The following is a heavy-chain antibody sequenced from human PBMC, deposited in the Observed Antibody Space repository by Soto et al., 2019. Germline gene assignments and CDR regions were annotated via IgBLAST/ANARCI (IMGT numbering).Heavy chain of an antibody. J-gene: IGHJ6*02. CDR2: LSGSAGTT. CDR3: AKDQYSSSIEYGMDV. Sequence: GVCLRLSCSGSGCSFSSYVVIWFRQAAGKGLQSVSGLSGSAGTTYYADSVKGRLSISRQTSKHPMFLQINSLRVQDTAVYSSAKDQYSSSIEYGMDVWGQGTTVTASS. CDR1: GCSFSSYV. D-gene: IGHD6-6*01. V-gene: IGHV3-23*01.